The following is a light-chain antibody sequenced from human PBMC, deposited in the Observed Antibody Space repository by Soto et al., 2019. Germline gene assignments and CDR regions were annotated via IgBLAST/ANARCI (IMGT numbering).Light chain of an antibody. J-gene: IGKJ1*01. Sequence: DIVVTQSPATLSASPGERVTLSCRASQFVSSRLAWYQRRPGQVPRRLIYDTSTRAPGISARFSGSGSGTEFTLTISSLQSEDFAVYYCQEYIQWPPGMFGPGTTVDIK. CDR1: QFVSSR. CDR2: DTS. V-gene: IGKV3-15*01. CDR3: QEYIQWPPGM.